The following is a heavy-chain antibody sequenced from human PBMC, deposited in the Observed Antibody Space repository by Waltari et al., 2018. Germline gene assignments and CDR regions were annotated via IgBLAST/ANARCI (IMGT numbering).Heavy chain of an antibody. CDR2: IDWDDDS. J-gene: IGHJ4*02. CDR3: ARSTETFTGFDY. CDR1: GFSPDTGGVS. D-gene: IGHD2-8*02. V-gene: IGHV2-70*11. Sequence: GPALVKPTQTLTLTCSSSGFSPDTGGVSVHWIRQPAGKALEWLGRIDWDDDSYYNTSLRTRLTISRDTSKDQVVLTLTNMDPADTATYYCARSTETFTGFDYWGPGILVTVSS.